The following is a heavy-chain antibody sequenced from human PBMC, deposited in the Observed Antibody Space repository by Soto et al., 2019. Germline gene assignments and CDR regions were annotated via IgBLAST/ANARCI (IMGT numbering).Heavy chain of an antibody. CDR2: VFHSGTA. Sequence: SETLSLTCAVSGFSINSGGFWGWIRQPPGKGLEWIGSVFHSGTAYYNPSLKSRVIISVDTSKNQFSLDLDSVTAADTAVYFCARDPHYYYKNRDYVEYWGRGILVTVSS. CDR1: GFSINSGGF. CDR3: ARDPHYYYKNRDYVEY. J-gene: IGHJ4*02. V-gene: IGHV4-38-2*02. D-gene: IGHD3-10*01.